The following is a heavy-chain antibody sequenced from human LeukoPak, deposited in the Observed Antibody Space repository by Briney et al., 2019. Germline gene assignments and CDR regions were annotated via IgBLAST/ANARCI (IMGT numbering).Heavy chain of an antibody. CDR1: GYTFTGYY. V-gene: IGHV1-2*02. CDR2: INPNSGGT. Sequence: GASVKVSCKASGYTFTGYYMHWVRQAPGQGLEWMGWINPNSGGTNYAQKFQGRVTMTRDTSISTAYMELSRLRSDDTAVYYCARDPLGFGELSDWFDPWGQGTLVTVSS. J-gene: IGHJ5*02. CDR3: ARDPLGFGELSDWFDP. D-gene: IGHD3-10*01.